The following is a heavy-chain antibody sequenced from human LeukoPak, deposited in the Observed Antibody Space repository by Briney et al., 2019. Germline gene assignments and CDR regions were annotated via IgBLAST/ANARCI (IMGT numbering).Heavy chain of an antibody. V-gene: IGHV3-23*01. CDR3: AKDRKRSGGSCNDY. J-gene: IGHJ4*02. CDR2: IIGSGGRT. Sequence: GGTLRLSCGASGFNLSSHGMSWVPQAPGKGLEWVSAIIGSGGRTYYADPVTGRLTIPSDNSNNTLYLQMNSLRAEDTAVYYCAKDRKRSGGSCNDYWGQGTLVTVSS. D-gene: IGHD2-15*01. CDR1: GFNLSSHG.